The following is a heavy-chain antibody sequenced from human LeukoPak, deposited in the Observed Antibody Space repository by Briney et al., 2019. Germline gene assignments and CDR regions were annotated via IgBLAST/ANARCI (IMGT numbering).Heavy chain of an antibody. CDR2: ISGSGGST. CDR1: GFTFSSYA. J-gene: IGHJ4*02. Sequence: GGSLRLSCAASGFTFSSYAMSWVRQAPGKGLEWVSAISGSGGSTYYADSVKGRFTISRGNSKNTLYLQMNSLRAEDTAVYYCAKGRRNLGGLHHFDYWGQGTLVTVSS. D-gene: IGHD5-24*01. V-gene: IGHV3-23*01. CDR3: AKGRRNLGGLHHFDY.